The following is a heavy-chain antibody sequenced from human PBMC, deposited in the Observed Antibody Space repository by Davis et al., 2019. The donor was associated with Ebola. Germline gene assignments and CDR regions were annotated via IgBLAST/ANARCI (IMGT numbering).Heavy chain of an antibody. Sequence: GESLKISCAASGFPFSGSAMHWVRQASGKGLEWVGRVRSKANLYATSYAASVKGRFTISIDDSKNTAYLEMNSLKTEDTAVYYCARVGGWSGDVYVDAFDIWGQGTMVTVSS. CDR1: GFPFSGSA. D-gene: IGHD3-3*01. V-gene: IGHV3-73*01. CDR2: VRSKANLYAT. CDR3: ARVGGWSGDVYVDAFDI. J-gene: IGHJ3*02.